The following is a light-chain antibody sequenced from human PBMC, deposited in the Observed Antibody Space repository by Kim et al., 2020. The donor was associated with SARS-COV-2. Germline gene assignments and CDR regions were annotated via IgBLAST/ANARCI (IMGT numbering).Light chain of an antibody. CDR1: QNVGTK. Sequence: PGDRAAPSCKSMQNVGTKLAWYQQKPGQAPRLLIYDASTRASGIPDRFFGSGSGTEFTLIIGRLQSEDFALYYCQQYHNWPPITFGQGTRLEIK. CDR3: QQYHNWPPIT. J-gene: IGKJ5*01. CDR2: DAS. V-gene: IGKV3-15*01.